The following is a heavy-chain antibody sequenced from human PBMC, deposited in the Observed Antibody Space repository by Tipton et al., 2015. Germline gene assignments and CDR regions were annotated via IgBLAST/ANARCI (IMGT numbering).Heavy chain of an antibody. D-gene: IGHD4-17*01. J-gene: IGHJ6*02. V-gene: IGHV4-31*03. CDR2: IYSSGST. CDR3: ASHYSTVTIPYCYYGMDV. Sequence: TLSLTCTVSGGSVSSGDYYWYWIRQHPGKGLEWIGYIYSSGSTYYNPSLKSRVTISVDTSKNQFSLKLSSVSAADTAVYYCASHYSTVTIPYCYYGMDVWGQGTTVTVSS. CDR1: GGSVSSGDYY.